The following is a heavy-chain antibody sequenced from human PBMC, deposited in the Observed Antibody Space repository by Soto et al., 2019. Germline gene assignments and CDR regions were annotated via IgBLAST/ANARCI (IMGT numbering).Heavy chain of an antibody. Sequence: SETLSLSCSVSGGTISGYYWTWIRQPAGKGLEWIGRIYSSGNTKYNPSLQSRVTMSLDTSNNQFSLRLTSVTAADTAVYYCARGQRFSDWFDPWGQGTLVTVSS. CDR2: IYSSGNT. CDR3: ARGQRFSDWFDP. V-gene: IGHV4-4*07. CDR1: GGTISGYY. D-gene: IGHD3-3*01. J-gene: IGHJ5*02.